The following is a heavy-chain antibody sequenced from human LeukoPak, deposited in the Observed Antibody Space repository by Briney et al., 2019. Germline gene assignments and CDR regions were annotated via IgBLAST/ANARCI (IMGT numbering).Heavy chain of an antibody. CDR1: GFIFSTYI. Sequence: GGSLRLSCAASGFIFSTYIINWVRQAPGKGLEWVSHISSSSSSIYYADSVKGRFSISRDNAKNSLYLQMNSLRDEDTAVYYCARSGYGSRWYFFDYWGQGTLVTVSS. CDR3: ARSGYGSRWYFFDY. V-gene: IGHV3-48*02. D-gene: IGHD6-13*01. J-gene: IGHJ4*02. CDR2: ISSSSSSI.